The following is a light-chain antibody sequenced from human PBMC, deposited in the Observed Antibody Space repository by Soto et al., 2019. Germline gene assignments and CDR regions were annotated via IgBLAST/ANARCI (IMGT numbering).Light chain of an antibody. Sequence: QSALTQPASVSGSPGQSITISCTGTSSDVGGYNYVSWYQQHPGKAPKLIIYAVSHRPSGVSDRFAGSKSGNTASLTISGLQADDEADYYCSSYATTTAYVFASGTKLTVL. J-gene: IGLJ1*01. CDR1: SSDVGGYNY. V-gene: IGLV2-14*01. CDR3: SSYATTTAYV. CDR2: AVS.